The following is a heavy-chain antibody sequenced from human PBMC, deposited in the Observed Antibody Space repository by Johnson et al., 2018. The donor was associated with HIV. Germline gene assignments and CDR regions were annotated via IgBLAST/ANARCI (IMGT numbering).Heavy chain of an antibody. Sequence: QVQLVESGGGVVQPGRSLRLACAASGLTFSSFGMHWVRQAPGKGLEWVAVISYDGSNKYYADSVKGRFTISRDNSKNTLYLQMNSLRAEDTAVYYCARAVARGQWLADGYIWGQGTTVTVSS. D-gene: IGHD6-19*01. CDR3: ARAVARGQWLADGYI. J-gene: IGHJ3*02. CDR1: GLTFSSFG. V-gene: IGHV3-30*19. CDR2: ISYDGSNK.